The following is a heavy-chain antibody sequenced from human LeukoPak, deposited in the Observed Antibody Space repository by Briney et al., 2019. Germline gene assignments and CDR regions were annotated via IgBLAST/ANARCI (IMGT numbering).Heavy chain of an antibody. V-gene: IGHV3-23*01. CDR2: ISGSGGST. Sequence: GGSLRLSCAASGFTFTNYAMTWVRQAPGKGLEWVSSISGSGGSTYYADSVKGRFTISRDNSKNTLYLQMNSLRAEDTAVYYCATPPTVTRNYWGQGTLVTVSS. J-gene: IGHJ4*02. D-gene: IGHD4-17*01. CDR3: ATPPTVTRNY. CDR1: GFTFTNYA.